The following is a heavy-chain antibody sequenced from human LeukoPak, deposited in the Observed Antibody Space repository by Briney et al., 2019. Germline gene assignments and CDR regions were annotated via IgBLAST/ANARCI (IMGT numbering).Heavy chain of an antibody. D-gene: IGHD2-2*01. Sequence: SETLSLTCTVSGYSITSAYYWGWIRQPPGKGLEWIGSFFLKGSTYYNLSLKSRVTISVYTSKNQFSLTLSSVTAADTAVYYCARVARCTSCFDVDYWGQGTLVTVSS. J-gene: IGHJ4*02. CDR1: GYSITSAYY. CDR3: ARVARCTSCFDVDY. V-gene: IGHV4-38-2*02. CDR2: FFLKGST.